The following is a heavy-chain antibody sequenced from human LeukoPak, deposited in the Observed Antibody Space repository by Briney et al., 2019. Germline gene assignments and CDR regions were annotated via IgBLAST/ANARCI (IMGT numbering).Heavy chain of an antibody. J-gene: IGHJ6*02. CDR3: ARDAVDIANAV. CDR1: GFTFTTYW. CDR2: INSDGSIT. Sequence: QPGGSLRLSCAASGFTFTTYWMHWVRQAPGKGLVWVSHINSDGSITSYADSVKGRFTISRDNAKNTLYLQMNSLRAEDTAVYYCARDAVDIANAVWGQGTTVTVSS. V-gene: IGHV3-74*01. D-gene: IGHD5-12*01.